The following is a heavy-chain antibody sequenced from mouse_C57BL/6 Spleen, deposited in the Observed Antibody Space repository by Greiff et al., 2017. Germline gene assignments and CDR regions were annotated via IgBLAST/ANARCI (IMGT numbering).Heavy chain of an antibody. V-gene: IGHV1-77*01. CDR1: GYTFTDYY. Sequence: VKLVESGAELVKPGASVKISCKASGYTFTDYYINWVKQRPGQGLEWIGKIGPGSGSTYYNEKFKGKATLTADKSSSTAYMQLSSLTSEDSAVYSSARAEIYGGYYGFAYWGKGTLVTVSA. CDR3: ARAEIYGGYYGFAY. D-gene: IGHD2-3*01. J-gene: IGHJ3*01. CDR2: IGPGSGST.